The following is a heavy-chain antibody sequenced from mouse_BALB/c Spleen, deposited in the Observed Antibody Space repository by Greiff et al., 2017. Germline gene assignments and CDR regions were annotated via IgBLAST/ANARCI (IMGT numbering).Heavy chain of an antibody. J-gene: IGHJ3*01. CDR1: GFSFTSYG. CDR3: ARDYGAY. Sequence: VKLMESGPGLVAPSQSLSISCTASGFSFTSYGVHWVRQPPGKGLEWLGVIWAGGSTTYNSALMSRLSISKDNSKSQVFLKMNSLQTDDTAMYYCARDYGAYWGEGTLVTVSA. CDR2: IWAGGST. D-gene: IGHD1-1*01. V-gene: IGHV2-9*02.